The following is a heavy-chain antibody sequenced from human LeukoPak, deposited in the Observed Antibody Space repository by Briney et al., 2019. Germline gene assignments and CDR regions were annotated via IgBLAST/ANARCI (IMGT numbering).Heavy chain of an antibody. CDR3: ARASNRRDIVVVVAATPDY. D-gene: IGHD2-15*01. CDR2: INPNSGGT. J-gene: IGHJ4*02. V-gene: IGHV1-2*02. CDR1: GYTFTGYY. Sequence: ASVKVSCKASGYTFTGYYMHWVRQAPGQGLEWMGWINPNSGGTNYAQKFQGRVTMTRDTSISTAYMELSRLRSDDMAVYYCARASNRRDIVVVVAATPDYWGQGTLVTVSS.